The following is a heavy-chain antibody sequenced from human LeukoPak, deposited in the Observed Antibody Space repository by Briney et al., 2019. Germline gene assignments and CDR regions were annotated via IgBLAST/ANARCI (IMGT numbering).Heavy chain of an antibody. CDR2: ISSSGSTM. CDR3: ARDRGYSYDYALDY. Sequence: GGSLRLSCAASGFSFSSCEMNWVRQAPGKGLERVSYISSSGSTMYSADSVKGRFTISRDNAKNSLYLQMNSLRAEDTSVYYCARDRGYSYDYALDYWGQGTLVTVSS. D-gene: IGHD5-18*01. CDR1: GFSFSSCE. V-gene: IGHV3-48*03. J-gene: IGHJ4*02.